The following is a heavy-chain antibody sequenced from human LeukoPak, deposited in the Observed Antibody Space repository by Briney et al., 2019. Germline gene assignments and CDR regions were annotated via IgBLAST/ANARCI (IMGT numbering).Heavy chain of an antibody. Sequence: GGSLRLSCAASGFTFSSYAMHWVRQAPGKGLEWVAVISYDGSNKYYADSVKGRFTISRDNSKNTLYLQMNSLRAEDTAVYYCARAANYYDSSGYYSDAIGAFDIWGQGTMVTVSS. CDR3: ARAANYYDSSGYYSDAIGAFDI. J-gene: IGHJ3*02. CDR2: ISYDGSNK. CDR1: GFTFSSYA. V-gene: IGHV3-30-3*01. D-gene: IGHD3-22*01.